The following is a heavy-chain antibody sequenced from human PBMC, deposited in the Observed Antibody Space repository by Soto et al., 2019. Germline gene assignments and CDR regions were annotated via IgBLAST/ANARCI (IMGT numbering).Heavy chain of an antibody. CDR2: ISAYNGNI. J-gene: IGHJ4*02. V-gene: IGHV1-18*01. CDR3: AIANYGDNDY. CDR1: GYIFPSST. D-gene: IGHD4-17*01. Sequence: QVQLVQSGAEVKKPGASVKVSCKAPGYIFPSSTISWVRQAPGQGLEWMGWISAYNGNIKDAQKFQGRFTMTTDTSTSTAYMELRSLTSDDTAMYYCAIANYGDNDYWGQGTLVTFSS.